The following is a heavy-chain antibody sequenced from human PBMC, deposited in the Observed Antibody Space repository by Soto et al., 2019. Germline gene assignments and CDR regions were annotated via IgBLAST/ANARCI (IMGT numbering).Heavy chain of an antibody. D-gene: IGHD5-12*01. CDR1: GFIFSSYS. V-gene: IGHV3-21*01. CDR3: ARGDSAYAPGPFDY. Sequence: EVQLVESGGGLGSPGGSLRLSCAASGFIFSSYSMTWVRQAPGKGLEWVSSISSSSSYTYYADSVKGRFTISRDNAKNSLYLQMNSLRAEDTAVYYCARGDSAYAPGPFDYWGQGTLVTVSS. J-gene: IGHJ4*02. CDR2: ISSSSSYT.